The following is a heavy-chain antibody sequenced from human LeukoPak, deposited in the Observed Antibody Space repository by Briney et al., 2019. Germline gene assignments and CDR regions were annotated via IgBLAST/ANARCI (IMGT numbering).Heavy chain of an antibody. CDR2: INPNSGGT. D-gene: IGHD3-9*01. V-gene: IGHV1-2*04. J-gene: IGHJ3*02. CDR3: ARGGELRYFDWLLSGAFDI. Sequence: ASVKVSCKASGYTFTGYYMHWVRQAPGQGLEWMGWINPNSGGTNYAQKFQGWATMTRDTSISTAYMELSRLRSDDTAVYYCARGGELRYFDWLLSGAFDIWGQGTVVTVSS. CDR1: GYTFTGYY.